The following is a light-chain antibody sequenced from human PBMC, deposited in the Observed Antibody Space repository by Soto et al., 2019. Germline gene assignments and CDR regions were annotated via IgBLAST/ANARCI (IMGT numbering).Light chain of an antibody. V-gene: IGKV3-20*01. CDR1: RSVCSSY. J-gene: IGKJ1*01. CDR2: GAS. CDR3: QQYNSSRWT. Sequence: EFVLTQSPGTLSLSPGESASLSCWASRSVCSSYLAWYQQKPGQAPRLLIYGASSRDTGIPDSFSGSGSGTDFTLTISRLEPEDFAVYYCQQYNSSRWTFGQGTKVDIK.